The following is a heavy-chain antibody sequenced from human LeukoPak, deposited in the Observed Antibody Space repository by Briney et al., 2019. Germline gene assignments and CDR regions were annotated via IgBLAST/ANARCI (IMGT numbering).Heavy chain of an antibody. D-gene: IGHD6-19*01. CDR2: IIPIFGTA. V-gene: IGHV1-69*06. J-gene: IGHJ3*02. CDR3: AREDDIAVAGTPAFDI. Sequence: SVKVSCKASGGTFSSYAISWVRQAPGQGPEWMGGIIPIFGTANYAQKFQGRVTITADKSTSTAYMELSSLRSEDTAVYYCAREDDIAVAGTPAFDIWGQGTMVTVSS. CDR1: GGTFSSYA.